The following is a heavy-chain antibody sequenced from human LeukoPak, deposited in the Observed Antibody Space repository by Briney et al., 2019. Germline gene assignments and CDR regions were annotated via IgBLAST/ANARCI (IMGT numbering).Heavy chain of an antibody. V-gene: IGHV1-18*01. CDR3: ARRMNSGSYYPSYYFDY. Sequence: ASVKVSCKASGYTFTNYGFSWVRQAPGQGLEWMGWISTFNGDTNYAPNLQDRVTMTTDTSTSTAYMELRSLRSDDTAVYFCARRMNSGSYYPSYYFDYWGQGALVTVSS. CDR2: ISTFNGDT. D-gene: IGHD3-10*01. J-gene: IGHJ4*02. CDR1: GYTFTNYG.